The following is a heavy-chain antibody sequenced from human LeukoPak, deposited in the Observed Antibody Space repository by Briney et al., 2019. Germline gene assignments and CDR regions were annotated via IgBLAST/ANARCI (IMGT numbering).Heavy chain of an antibody. J-gene: IGHJ5*02. CDR3: AKGFFIGTLTKNWFDP. V-gene: IGHV3-23*01. CDR2: ISGSGGST. CDR1: GFTISSYA. D-gene: IGHD4-17*01. Sequence: PGGSLRLSCAASGFTISSYAMGWARQAPGKGLEWVSAISGSGGSTYYADSLKGRFTISRDNSKNTLYLQMNSLRAEDTAEYYCAKGFFIGTLTKNWFDPLGQGTLVTVSS.